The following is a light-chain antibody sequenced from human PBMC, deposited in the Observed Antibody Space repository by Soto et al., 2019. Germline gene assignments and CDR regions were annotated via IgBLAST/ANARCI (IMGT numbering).Light chain of an antibody. J-gene: IGKJ4*01. Sequence: DIQLTQSPSFLSASVGDRVTITCRASQGISSHLAWYQQKPGKAPNLLIYDASTLQGGVPSRFSGSGSGTECSLTISSLQPEDFATYYCQQLNSYSLTFAGGTKVEIK. V-gene: IGKV1-9*01. CDR3: QQLNSYSLT. CDR1: QGISSH. CDR2: DAS.